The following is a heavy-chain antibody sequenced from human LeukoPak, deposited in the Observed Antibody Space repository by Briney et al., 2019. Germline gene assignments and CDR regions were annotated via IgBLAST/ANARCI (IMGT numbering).Heavy chain of an antibody. CDR2: FNSSGGII. CDR1: GFTFSDYY. D-gene: IGHD1/OR15-1a*01. V-gene: IGHV3-11*01. Sequence: GGSLRHSCAAPGFTFSDYYMSWIRATPRKRLGWVSHFNSSGGIIYYADSVKGRFTISRDNAKNTLYLLMNSLRAEDTAVYYCARNKDNYHYYMDVWGKGTTGTIS. J-gene: IGHJ6*03. CDR3: ARNKDNYHYYMDV.